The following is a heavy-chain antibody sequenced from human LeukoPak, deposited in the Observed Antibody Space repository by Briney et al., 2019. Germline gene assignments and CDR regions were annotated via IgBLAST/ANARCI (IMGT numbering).Heavy chain of an antibody. CDR3: ANARLGYCSGGSCYGEIDY. J-gene: IGHJ4*02. Sequence: PGGSLRLSCAASGFTFSSYEVNWVRQAPGKGLEWVSYISSSGSTIYYADSVKGRFTISRDNAKNSLYLQMNSLRAEDTAVYYCANARLGYCSGGSCYGEIDYWGQGTLVTVPS. CDR1: GFTFSSYE. CDR2: ISSSGSTI. D-gene: IGHD2-15*01. V-gene: IGHV3-48*03.